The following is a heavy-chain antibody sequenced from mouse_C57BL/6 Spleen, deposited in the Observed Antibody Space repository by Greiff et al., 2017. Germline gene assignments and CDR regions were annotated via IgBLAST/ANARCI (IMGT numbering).Heavy chain of an antibody. CDR1: GFTFSSYG. J-gene: IGHJ3*01. D-gene: IGHD2-3*01. CDR2: ISNGGSYT. CDR3: ASPTYDGYFAY. V-gene: IGHV5-6*02. Sequence: EVKLVESGGDLVKPGGSLKLSCAASGFTFSSYGMSWVRQTPDKRLEWVATISNGGSYTYYPDSVKGRFTISRDNAKNTLYLQMSSLKSEDTAMYYCASPTYDGYFAYWGQGTLVTVSA.